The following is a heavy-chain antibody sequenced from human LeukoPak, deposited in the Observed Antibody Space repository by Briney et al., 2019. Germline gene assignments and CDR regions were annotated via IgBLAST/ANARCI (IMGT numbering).Heavy chain of an antibody. V-gene: IGHV7-4-1*02. CDR3: AREPAGNDFDY. J-gene: IGHJ4*02. D-gene: IGHD5-12*01. CDR1: GYTFTSYG. Sequence: ASVKVSCKASGYTFTSYGISWVRQAPGQGLEWMGWINTNTGNPTYAQGFTGRFVFSLDTSVSTAYLQISSLKAEDTAVYYCAREPAGNDFDYWGQGTLVTVSS. CDR2: INTNTGNP.